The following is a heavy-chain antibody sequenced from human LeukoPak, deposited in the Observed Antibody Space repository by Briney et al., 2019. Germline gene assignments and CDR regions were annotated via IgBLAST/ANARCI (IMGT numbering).Heavy chain of an antibody. D-gene: IGHD6-19*01. J-gene: IGHJ4*01. Sequence: GGSLRLSCAASGFTFSSYAMSWVRQAPGEGLEWVSSISGNGGSTYYADSVKGRFTISRDNAKNTLYLQMNSLGAEETAGYYCEKGSDWYALDCGGEGTLVTVSS. CDR2: ISGNGGST. CDR3: EKGSDWYALDC. V-gene: IGHV3-23*01. CDR1: GFTFSSYA.